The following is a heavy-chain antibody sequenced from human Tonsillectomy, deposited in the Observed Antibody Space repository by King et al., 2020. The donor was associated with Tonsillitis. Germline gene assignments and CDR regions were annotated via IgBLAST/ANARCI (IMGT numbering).Heavy chain of an antibody. Sequence: DVQLVESGGGLVQPGGSLRLSCAASGFIFSDHYMDWVRQAPGKGLEWVARIRNKANSNTTEYAASVKDRFTISRDDSYNSLLLQMNSLKIEDTAVYYCARGGIGGAGTCYNDYYDYWGQGPLVTVSS. CDR2: IRNKANSNTT. D-gene: IGHD2-21*01. CDR3: ARGGIGGAGTCYNDYYDY. J-gene: IGHJ4*02. CDR1: GFIFSDHY. V-gene: IGHV3-72*01.